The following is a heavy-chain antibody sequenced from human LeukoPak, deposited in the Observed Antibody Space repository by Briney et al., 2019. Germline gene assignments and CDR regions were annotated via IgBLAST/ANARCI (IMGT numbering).Heavy chain of an antibody. D-gene: IGHD5-12*01. CDR3: ARVKEASAFDI. CDR2: ISSSSRYR. V-gene: IGHV3-21*01. J-gene: IGHJ3*02. Sequence: GGSLRLSCAASGFTFSSYSMIWVRQAPGKGLEWVSSISSSSRYRYYAHSVKGRCTVSRANAKNSLNLQMNSLRAEDTAVYYCARVKEASAFDIWGQGTMVTVSS. CDR1: GFTFSSYS.